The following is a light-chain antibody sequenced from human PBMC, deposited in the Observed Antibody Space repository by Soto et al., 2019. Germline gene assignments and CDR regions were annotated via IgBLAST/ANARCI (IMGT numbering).Light chain of an antibody. V-gene: IGKV1-5*03. J-gene: IGKJ1*01. CDR3: QHYNSYSEA. CDR2: NAS. CDR1: QSINGW. Sequence: DIQLTQSPSTLSASVGDRVTISCRASQSINGWLAWYQQTPGQAPNLLIYNASTLNTGIPSRFSGSGSGTEFTLTISSLQPDDFATYYCQHYNSYSEAFGQGTKVDIK.